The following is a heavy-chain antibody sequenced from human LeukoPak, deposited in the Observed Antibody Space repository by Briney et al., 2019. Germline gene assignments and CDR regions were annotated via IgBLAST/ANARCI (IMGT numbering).Heavy chain of an antibody. CDR1: GFTFADFA. D-gene: IGHD6-6*01. CDR2: IRSKDYGGTT. Sequence: GGSLRLSCTASGFTFADFAMAWVRQAPGKGLEWVGFIRSKDYGGTTEYAASVKGRITISGDDSKNIAYLQMNSLKTEDTAVYYCSRARTGTWLDPWGQGTLVTVSS. J-gene: IGHJ5*02. V-gene: IGHV3-49*04. CDR3: SRARTGTWLDP.